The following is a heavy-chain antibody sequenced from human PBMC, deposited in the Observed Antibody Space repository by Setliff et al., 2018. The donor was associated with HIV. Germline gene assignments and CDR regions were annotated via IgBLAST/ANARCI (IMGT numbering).Heavy chain of an antibody. CDR3: ARDHLADYYFDY. CDR2: INPSGGST. J-gene: IGHJ4*02. V-gene: IGHV1-46*01. CDR1: GYTFTSYY. Sequence: ASVKVSCKASGYTFTSYYMHWVRQAPGQGLEWMGIINPSGGSTSYAQKFQVRVTMTRDTSTSTVYMELSSLRSEDTAVYYCARDHLADYYFDYWGQGTLVTVSS. D-gene: IGHD3-3*01.